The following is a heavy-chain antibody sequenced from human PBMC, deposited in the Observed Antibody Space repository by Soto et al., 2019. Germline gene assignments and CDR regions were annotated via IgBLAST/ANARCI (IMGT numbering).Heavy chain of an antibody. CDR3: ARDQYGSGSYYPPLYYYYGMDV. D-gene: IGHD3-10*01. CDR1: GYTFTSYY. Sequence: ASVKVSCKASGYTFTSYYMHWVRQAPGQGLEWMGIINPSGGSTSYAQKFQGRVTMTRDTSISTAYMELSRLRSDDTAVYYCARDQYGSGSYYPPLYYYYGMDVWGQGTTVTVSS. V-gene: IGHV1-46*01. CDR2: INPSGGST. J-gene: IGHJ6*02.